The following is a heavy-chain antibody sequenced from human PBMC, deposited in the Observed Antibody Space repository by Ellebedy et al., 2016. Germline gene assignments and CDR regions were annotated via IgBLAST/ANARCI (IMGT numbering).Heavy chain of an antibody. V-gene: IGHV3-7*01. J-gene: IGHJ4*02. CDR2: IKQHGSEK. CDR1: GFTFSYYW. Sequence: GGSLRPSCTAPGFTFSYYWMSWVRQAPGKGLEWVANIKQHGSEKDYVDSVKGRFTISRDDAKNSLYLQMNSLRDEDTAVYYCARDPGSGWYFDYWGQGTLVTVSS. CDR3: ARDPGSGWYFDY. D-gene: IGHD6-19*01.